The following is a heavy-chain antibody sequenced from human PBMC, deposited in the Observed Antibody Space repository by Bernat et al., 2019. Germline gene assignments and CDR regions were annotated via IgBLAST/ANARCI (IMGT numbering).Heavy chain of an antibody. V-gene: IGHV3-53*04. D-gene: IGHD1-26*01. CDR1: GFTVSGSY. Sequence: EVQLVESGGGLVQPGGSLRLSCAASGFTVSGSYMSWVRQAPGKGLEWVSVIYSGGSTYYADSVKGRFTISRHNSKNTLFLQMNSLRAEDTAVYYCASHSGSYSPEYFQHWGQGTLVTVSS. CDR2: IYSGGST. J-gene: IGHJ1*01. CDR3: ASHSGSYSPEYFQH.